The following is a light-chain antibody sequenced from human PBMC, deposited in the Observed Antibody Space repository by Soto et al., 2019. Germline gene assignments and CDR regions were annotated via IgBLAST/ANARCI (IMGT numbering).Light chain of an antibody. CDR3: QQYDSSPLT. Sequence: EIVLTQSPGTLSLSPGERATLSCRASQSVSSSYLAWYQQKPGQAPRLLIYGASSRATGIPDRFSGSGSGTDFTLTISRLEPGDFAVYYCQQYDSSPLTFGGGPKVEIK. CDR2: GAS. V-gene: IGKV3-20*01. CDR1: QSVSSSY. J-gene: IGKJ4*01.